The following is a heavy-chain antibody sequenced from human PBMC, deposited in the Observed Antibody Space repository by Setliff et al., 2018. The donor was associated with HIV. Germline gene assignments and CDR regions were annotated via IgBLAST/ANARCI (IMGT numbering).Heavy chain of an antibody. CDR3: ARGHVHLRGRPFHYVDL. Sequence: PSETLSLTCAVYGVSFSDHTWSWIRQSPGRGLEWIGAITHSGDSNYNRSLRSRVSMSVDTSTNRLSLRMNFMTAADTAIYYCARGHVHLRGRPFHYVDLWGKGTSVTVSS. CDR2: ITHSGDS. V-gene: IGHV4-34*01. J-gene: IGHJ6*04. CDR1: GVSFSDHT. D-gene: IGHD3-10*01.